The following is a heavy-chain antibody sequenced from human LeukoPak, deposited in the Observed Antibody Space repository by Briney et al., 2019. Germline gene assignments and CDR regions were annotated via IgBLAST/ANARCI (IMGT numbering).Heavy chain of an antibody. CDR2: IREDGTEK. Sequence: PGGSLRLSCTASGFTFSGAWMTWVRQAPGKGLEWVANIREDGTEKNYVDSVKGRFTISRDNAKNTLYLQMNSLRAEDTAVYYCAKAGCSSTSCYRRGYYYYYMDVWGKGTTVTVSS. V-gene: IGHV3-7*03. CDR1: GFTFSGAW. D-gene: IGHD2-2*02. J-gene: IGHJ6*03. CDR3: AKAGCSSTSCYRRGYYYYYMDV.